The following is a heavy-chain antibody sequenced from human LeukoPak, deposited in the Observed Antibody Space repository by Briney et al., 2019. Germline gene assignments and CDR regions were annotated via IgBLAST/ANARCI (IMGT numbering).Heavy chain of an antibody. CDR1: GGSISSGDYY. V-gene: IGHV4-30-4*01. D-gene: IGHD3-22*01. CDR3: ASWYNSSGYYYGAFDI. J-gene: IGHJ3*02. Sequence: PSETLSLTCTVSGGSISSGDYYWSWIRQPPGKGLEWIGYIYYSGSTYYNPSLKSRVTISVDTSKNQFSLKLSSVTAADTAVYYCASWYNSSGYYYGAFDIWGQGTMVTVSS. CDR2: IYYSGST.